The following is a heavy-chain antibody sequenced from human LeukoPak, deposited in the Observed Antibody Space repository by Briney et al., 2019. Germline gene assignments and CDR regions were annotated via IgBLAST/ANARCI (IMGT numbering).Heavy chain of an antibody. Sequence: PSETLSLTCAVYGGSFSGYYWSWIRQPPGKGLEWIGEINHSGSTNYNPSLKSRVTISVDTSKKQFSLTLSSVTGAATAVYYCARGQGWFGELLSPHYFDYWGQGNLVTVSS. J-gene: IGHJ4*02. CDR1: GGSFSGYY. CDR2: INHSGST. D-gene: IGHD3-10*01. V-gene: IGHV4-34*01. CDR3: ARGQGWFGELLSPHYFDY.